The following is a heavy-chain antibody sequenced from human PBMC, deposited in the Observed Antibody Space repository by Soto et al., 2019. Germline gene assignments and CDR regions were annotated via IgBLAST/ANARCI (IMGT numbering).Heavy chain of an antibody. CDR1: GGSISSSSYY. V-gene: IGHV4-39*01. J-gene: IGHJ4*02. CDR3: ARLVEQGDYFDY. Sequence: NPSETLSLTCTVSGGSISSSSYYWGWIRQPPGKGLEWIGSIYYSGSTYYNPSLKSRVTISVDTSKNQFSLKLSSVTAADTAVYYCARLVEQGDYFDYWGQGTLVTVSS. D-gene: IGHD2-15*01. CDR2: IYYSGST.